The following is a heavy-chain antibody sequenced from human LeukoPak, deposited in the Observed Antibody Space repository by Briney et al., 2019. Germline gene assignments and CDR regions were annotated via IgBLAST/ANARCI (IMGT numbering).Heavy chain of an antibody. V-gene: IGHV4-39*01. CDR3: TSRGFRLPLDAFDV. CDR2: VYGNGDT. CDR1: GGPVTRSAYY. Sequence: SETLSLTCSVSGGPVTRSAYYWVWVRQSPGTGLEWLGSVYGNGDTYYNPPFESRVTIAIETSKNQFSLKMTSVTAADTAVYFCTSRGFRLPLDAFDVWGQGTRVAVSS. J-gene: IGHJ3*01.